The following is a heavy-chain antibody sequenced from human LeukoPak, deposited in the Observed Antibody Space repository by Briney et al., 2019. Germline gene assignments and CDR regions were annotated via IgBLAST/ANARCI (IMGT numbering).Heavy chain of an antibody. D-gene: IGHD1-1*01. CDR2: IKTKTDGGTA. CDR1: GFTFHNAR. J-gene: IGHJ3*02. CDR3: TTVTDNWNLDAFDR. Sequence: GGSLRLSCAASGFTFHNARMNWVRQAPGKGLEWVGRIKTKTDGGTADYAAPVKGRFDMSRDDSKNTSYLQMNTLKTEDTAVYHCTTVTDNWNLDAFDRWGQGTMVTVS. V-gene: IGHV3-15*01.